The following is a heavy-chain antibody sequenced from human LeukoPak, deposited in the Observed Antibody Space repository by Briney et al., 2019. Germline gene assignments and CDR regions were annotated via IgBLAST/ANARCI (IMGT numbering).Heavy chain of an antibody. D-gene: IGHD6-6*01. CDR3: ARDSSSYGVDY. Sequence: PGGSLRLSCAASGFTFSSYSMNWVRQAPGKGLEWVSYISSSSSTIYYADSVKGRFTISRDNAKNSLYLQMNSLRAEDTAVYYCARDSSSYGVDYWGQGTLVTVSS. J-gene: IGHJ4*02. CDR1: GFTFSSYS. CDR2: ISSSSSTI. V-gene: IGHV3-48*01.